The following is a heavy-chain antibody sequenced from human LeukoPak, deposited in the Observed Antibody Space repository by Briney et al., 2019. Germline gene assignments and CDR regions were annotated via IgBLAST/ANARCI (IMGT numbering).Heavy chain of an antibody. D-gene: IGHD5-12*01. CDR3: ARGGVGGYDHFDS. V-gene: IGHV4-30-4*01. Sequence: SQTLSLTCTVSVGSISSDDYYWSRTRQPPGEGLEWMGHIPYHGSNDYSPTHRSRVAMSVDPPKNQLSLKLGSVTAAETAMYFCARGGVGGYDHFDSWGQGTLVAVSS. J-gene: IGHJ4*02. CDR1: VGSISSDDYY. CDR2: IPYHGSN.